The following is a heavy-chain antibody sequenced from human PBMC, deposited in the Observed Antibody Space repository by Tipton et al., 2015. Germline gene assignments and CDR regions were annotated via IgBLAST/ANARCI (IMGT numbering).Heavy chain of an antibody. Sequence: SLRLSCAASGFTFDDYAMHWVRQAPGKGLEWVSGISWNSGSIGYADSVKGRFTISRDNAKNSLYLQMNSLRAEDTALYYCARRRQRGYFDLWGRGTLVTVSS. J-gene: IGHJ2*01. CDR1: GFTFDDYA. CDR2: ISWNSGSI. CDR3: ARRRQRGYFDL. V-gene: IGHV3-9*01.